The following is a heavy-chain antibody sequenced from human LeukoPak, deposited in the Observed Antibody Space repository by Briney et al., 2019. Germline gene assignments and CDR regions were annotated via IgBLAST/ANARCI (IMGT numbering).Heavy chain of an antibody. CDR1: GGSFSGYF. V-gene: IGHV4-34*01. CDR2: INNSGST. D-gene: IGHD3-3*01. CDR3: ARGPYDFWRQNYHVDV. Sequence: SETLSLTCAVYGGSFSGYFWSWIRQPPGKGLEWIGEINNSGSTNYNPSLKSRVTMSLDTSKNQFSLKLSSVTAADTAMYYCARGPYDFWRQNYHVDVWGKGTTVTVSS. J-gene: IGHJ6*03.